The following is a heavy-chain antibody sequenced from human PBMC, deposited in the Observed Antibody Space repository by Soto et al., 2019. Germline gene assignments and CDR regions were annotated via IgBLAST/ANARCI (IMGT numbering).Heavy chain of an antibody. J-gene: IGHJ1*01. CDR3: ARHRAGTGWGPEYFED. D-gene: IGHD1-1*01. Sequence: QLQLQESGPGLVKPSDTLSLTCTVSGDSISSKSYYWGWIRQPPGKGLEWIGSSFYSGSTYYNPSLKSRVTISIDTSRNQFSLKLTSVTAADTALYYCARHRAGTGWGPEYFEDWGQGTLVTVSS. CDR1: GDSISSKSYY. CDR2: SFYSGST. V-gene: IGHV4-39*01.